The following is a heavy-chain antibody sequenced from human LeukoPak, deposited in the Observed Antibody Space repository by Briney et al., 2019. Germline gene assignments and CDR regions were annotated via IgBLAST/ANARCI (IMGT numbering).Heavy chain of an antibody. J-gene: IGHJ5*02. Sequence: GGSLRLSCSASGFTFSSYCMNWVRQAPGKGLEWVANIEQHGNEKYYMDPVKGRFTISRDNAKNPLYLEMNSLRAEDTAVYYCAGGDYYGSGSARRHWFDPWGQGTLVTVSS. V-gene: IGHV3-7*04. CDR1: GFTFSSYC. CDR2: IEQHGNEK. D-gene: IGHD3-10*01. CDR3: AGGDYYGSGSARRHWFDP.